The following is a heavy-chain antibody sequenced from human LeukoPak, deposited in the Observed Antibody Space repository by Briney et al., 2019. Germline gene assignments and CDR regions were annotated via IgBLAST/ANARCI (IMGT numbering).Heavy chain of an antibody. CDR1: GYSFTSYW. Sequence: GESLKISCKGSGYSFTSYWIGWVRPMPGKGLEWMGIIYPGDSDTRYSPSFQGQVTISADKFISTAYLQWSSLKASDTAMEYWAKLNWDIVVVPAAPVSYMDVWGKGTTVSVSS. D-gene: IGHD2-2*01. CDR2: IYPGDSDT. V-gene: IGHV5-51*01. J-gene: IGHJ6*03. CDR3: AKLNWDIVVVPAAPVSYMDV.